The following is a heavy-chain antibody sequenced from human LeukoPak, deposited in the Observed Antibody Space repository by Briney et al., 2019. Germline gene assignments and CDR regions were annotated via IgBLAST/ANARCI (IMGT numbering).Heavy chain of an antibody. J-gene: IGHJ6*03. CDR1: GGSISSYY. CDR2: IYTSGSI. CDR3: ARSSRGYSARGYYYYYMDV. Sequence: SETLSLTCTVSGGSISSYYWSWIRQPPGKGLEWIGYIYTSGSINYNPSLKSRVTISVDTSKNQFSLKLSSVTAADTAVYYCARSSRGYSARGYYYYYMDVWGKGTTVTVSS. D-gene: IGHD1-26*01. V-gene: IGHV4-4*09.